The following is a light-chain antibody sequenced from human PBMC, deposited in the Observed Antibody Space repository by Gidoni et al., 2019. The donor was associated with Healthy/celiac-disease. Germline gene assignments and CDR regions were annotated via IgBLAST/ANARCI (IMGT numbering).Light chain of an antibody. J-gene: IGKJ2*01. CDR1: QSLLHSNGYNY. CDR3: MQALQTLWT. CDR2: LGS. Sequence: DIVMTQSPPSLPATPGEPASISCRASQSLLHSNGYNYLDWYLQKPGRTPQHLIYLGSNRASGVPDRFSGSGSGTDFTLKISRVEAEDVGVYYCMQALQTLWTFGQGTKLEIK. V-gene: IGKV2-28*01.